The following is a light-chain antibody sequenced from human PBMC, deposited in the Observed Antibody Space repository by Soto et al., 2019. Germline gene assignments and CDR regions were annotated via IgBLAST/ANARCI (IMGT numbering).Light chain of an antibody. CDR2: ENN. J-gene: IGLJ1*01. CDR1: SSNIGAGYE. CDR3: QPYVSSMRGNV. V-gene: IGLV1-40*01. Sequence: QSVLTQPPSVSEAPGQRVTISCTGSSSNIGAGYEAHRYQQVQGTAPKLLIYENNNRPSGVPDRFSRYKSGTSAYLAITGLQAADEYEYYCQPYVSSMRGNVFGTGTKVTVL.